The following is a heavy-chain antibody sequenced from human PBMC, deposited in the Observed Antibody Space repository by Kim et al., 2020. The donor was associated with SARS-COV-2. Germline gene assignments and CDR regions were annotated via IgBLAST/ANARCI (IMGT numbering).Heavy chain of an antibody. CDR1: GGSFSGYY. CDR2: INHSGST. Sequence: SETLSLTCAVYGGSFSGYYWSWIRQPPGKGLEWIGEINHSGSTNYNPSLKSRVTISVDTSKNQFSLKLSSVTAADTAVYYCARGSRWARPGYSYGFYYYGMDVWGQGTTVTVSS. CDR3: ARGSRWARPGYSYGFYYYGMDV. J-gene: IGHJ6*02. D-gene: IGHD5-18*01. V-gene: IGHV4-34*01.